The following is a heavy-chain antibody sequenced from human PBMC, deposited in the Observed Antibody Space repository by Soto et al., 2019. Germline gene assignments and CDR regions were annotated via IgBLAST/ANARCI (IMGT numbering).Heavy chain of an antibody. J-gene: IGHJ4*02. CDR3: ARGVARSSSWSGIFDH. V-gene: IGHV3-7*03. Sequence: GGSLRLSCAASGFSFSTFCMSWVRQAPGKGLEWVANIKQDGSEKYYGDSVKGRFTIPRDNAENSLYLQMKSLRAEDTAVYYCARGVARSSSWSGIFDHWGQGTLVTVSS. CDR2: IKQDGSEK. CDR1: GFSFSTFC. D-gene: IGHD6-13*01.